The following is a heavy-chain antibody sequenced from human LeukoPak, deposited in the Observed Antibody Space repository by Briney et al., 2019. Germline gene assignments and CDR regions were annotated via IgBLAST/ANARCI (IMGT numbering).Heavy chain of an antibody. D-gene: IGHD5-12*01. CDR2: ISGSAFST. Sequence: GGSLRLSCAASGFTFSNFAMSWVRQAPGKGLEWVSGISGSAFSTSYADSVKGHFTISRDNFKNTVYLEMKSLSAEDTAVYYCARMLATRGYDYWGQGTLVTVSS. CDR1: GFTFSNFA. CDR3: ARMLATRGYDY. V-gene: IGHV3-23*01. J-gene: IGHJ4*02.